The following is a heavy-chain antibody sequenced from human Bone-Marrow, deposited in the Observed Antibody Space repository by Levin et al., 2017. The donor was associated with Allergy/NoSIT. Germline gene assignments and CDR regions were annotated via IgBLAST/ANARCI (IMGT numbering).Heavy chain of an antibody. CDR3: AREIVVVHAAANFDY. Sequence: GGSLRLSCAASGFTFSDYYMSWIRQAPGKGLEWVSYISSSGSTIYYADSVKGRFTISRDNAKNSLYLQMNSLRAEDTAVYYCAREIVVVHAAANFDYWGQGTLVTVSS. CDR2: ISSSGSTI. D-gene: IGHD2-2*01. CDR1: GFTFSDYY. V-gene: IGHV3-11*01. J-gene: IGHJ4*02.